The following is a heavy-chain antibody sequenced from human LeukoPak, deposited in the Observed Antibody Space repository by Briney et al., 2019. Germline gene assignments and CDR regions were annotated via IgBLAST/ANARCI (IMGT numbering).Heavy chain of an antibody. CDR2: INHSGST. CDR1: GYSISSGYY. V-gene: IGHV4-38-2*02. D-gene: IGHD1-20*01. Sequence: PSETLSLTCTVSGYSISSGYYWGWIRQPPGKGLEWIGSINHSGSTYYNPSLKSRATISVHTSKNQFSLKVSSVTAADTAVYYCARDGISGTTVFDIWGQGTMVTVSS. J-gene: IGHJ3*02. CDR3: ARDGISGTTVFDI.